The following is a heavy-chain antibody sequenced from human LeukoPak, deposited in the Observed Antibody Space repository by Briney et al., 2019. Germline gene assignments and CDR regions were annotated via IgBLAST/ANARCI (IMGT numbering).Heavy chain of an antibody. CDR1: GFTVITNE. J-gene: IGHJ4*02. V-gene: IGHV3-53*01. Sequence: GGSLRLSCGASGFTVITNEMTWVREAPGKGPEWVSVLYSDGNTKYADSVQGRFTISRDNSKNTLYLEMNSLSPDDTAVYYCARGVEPLAANTLAYWGQGTLVTVSS. D-gene: IGHD1-14*01. CDR2: LYSDGNT. CDR3: ARGVEPLAANTLAY.